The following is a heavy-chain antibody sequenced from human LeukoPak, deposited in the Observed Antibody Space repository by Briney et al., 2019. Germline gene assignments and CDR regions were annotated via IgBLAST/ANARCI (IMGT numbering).Heavy chain of an antibody. J-gene: IGHJ5*02. Sequence: PGGSLRLSCAASGFTFSSYGMHWVRQAPGKGLEWVAFIRYDGSNKYYADSVKGRFTISRDNAKNSLYLQMNSLRAEDTAVYYCARDRGYYDSSGYLTWGQGTLVTVSS. V-gene: IGHV3-30*02. CDR2: IRYDGSNK. D-gene: IGHD3-22*01. CDR3: ARDRGYYDSSGYLT. CDR1: GFTFSSYG.